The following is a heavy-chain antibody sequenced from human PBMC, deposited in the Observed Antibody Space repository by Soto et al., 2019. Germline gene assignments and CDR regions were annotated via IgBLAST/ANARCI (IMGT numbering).Heavy chain of an antibody. V-gene: IGHV3-49*04. D-gene: IGHD2-2*02. Sequence: GGSLRLSCTASGFTFGDYAMSWVRQAPGKGLEWVGFIRSKAYGGTTEYAASVKGRFTISRDDSKSIAYLQMNSLKTEDTAVYYCTRDPIIVVVPAAISDYYYYGMDVWGQGTTVTVSS. CDR2: IRSKAYGGTT. CDR1: GFTFGDYA. CDR3: TRDPIIVVVPAAISDYYYYGMDV. J-gene: IGHJ6*02.